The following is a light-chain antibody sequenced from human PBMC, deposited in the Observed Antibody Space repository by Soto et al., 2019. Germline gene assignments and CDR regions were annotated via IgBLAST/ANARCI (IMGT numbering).Light chain of an antibody. J-gene: IGLJ2*01. CDR2: DVS. CDR1: SSDVGGYNY. Sequence: QSALTQPASVSGSPGQSIPISCTGTSSDVGGYNYVSWYQQHPGKAPKLMIYDVSNRPSGVSNRFSGSKSGNTASLTISGLQAEDEADYYCRSYTSSSTLVFGGGTKLTVL. V-gene: IGLV2-14*01. CDR3: RSYTSSSTLV.